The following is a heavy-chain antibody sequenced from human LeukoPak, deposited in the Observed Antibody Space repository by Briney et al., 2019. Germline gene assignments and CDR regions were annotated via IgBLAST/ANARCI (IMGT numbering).Heavy chain of an antibody. CDR2: IYYSGST. CDR1: GGSISSYY. V-gene: IGHV4-59*01. J-gene: IGHJ4*02. CDR3: ARDSQVAGTDY. D-gene: IGHD6-19*01. Sequence: SETLSLTCTVSGGSISSYYWSWIRQPPGKGLEWIGYIYYSGSTNYNPSLKSRVTISVDTSKNQFFLKLSSVTAADTAVYYCARDSQVAGTDYWGQGTLVTVSS.